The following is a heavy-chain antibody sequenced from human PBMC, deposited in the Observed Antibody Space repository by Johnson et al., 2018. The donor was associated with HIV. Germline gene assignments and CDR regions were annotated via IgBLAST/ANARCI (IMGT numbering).Heavy chain of an antibody. D-gene: IGHD3-22*01. CDR3: ARDLVDAVIVVFGAFDI. CDR1: GFTFDDYG. CDR2: INWNGGST. V-gene: IGHV3-20*04. Sequence: VQLVESGGGVVRPGGSLRLSCAASGFTFDDYGMSWVRQAPGKGLEWVPGINWNGGSTGYADSVKGRFTISRDNAKNSLYLQMNSLRAEDTALYYCARDLVDAVIVVFGAFDIWGQGTMVTVSS. J-gene: IGHJ3*02.